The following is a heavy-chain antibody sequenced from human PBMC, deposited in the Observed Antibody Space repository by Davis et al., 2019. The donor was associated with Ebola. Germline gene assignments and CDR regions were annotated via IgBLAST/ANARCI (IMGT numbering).Heavy chain of an antibody. CDR3: ASEAAAATGWFDP. Sequence: ASVKVSCKTSGYTFTSYGINWVRQAPGQGLEWMGWISAYNGNTNYAQKFQDRVTITRDRSMSTAYMELSSLRSEDTAMYYCASEAAAATGWFDPWGQGTLVTVSS. CDR1: GYTFTSYG. CDR2: ISAYNGNT. V-gene: IGHV1-18*01. D-gene: IGHD6-13*01. J-gene: IGHJ5*02.